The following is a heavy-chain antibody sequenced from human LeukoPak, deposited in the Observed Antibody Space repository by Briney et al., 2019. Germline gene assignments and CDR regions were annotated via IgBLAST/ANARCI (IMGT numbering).Heavy chain of an antibody. CDR3: AKGRYYDSSGYPHFDY. J-gene: IGHJ4*02. Sequence: PGGSLRLSCAASGFTFSSYAMSWVRQAPGKGLEWVSAISGSGGSTYYADSVKGRFTISRDNSKNTLYLQMNSLRAEDTAVYYCAKGRYYDSSGYPHFDYWGQGTLVTVSS. D-gene: IGHD3-22*01. V-gene: IGHV3-23*01. CDR2: ISGSGGST. CDR1: GFTFSSYA.